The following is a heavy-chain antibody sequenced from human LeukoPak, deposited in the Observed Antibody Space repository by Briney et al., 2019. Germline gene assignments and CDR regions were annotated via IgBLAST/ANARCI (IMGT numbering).Heavy chain of an antibody. D-gene: IGHD3-3*01. J-gene: IGHJ4*02. V-gene: IGHV3-23*01. CDR3: AKDPFYDFWSGYYPRDY. CDR1: GFTFSSYA. Sequence: GGSLRLSCAASGFTFSSYAMSWVRQAPGKGLEWVSAISGSSGSTYYADSVKGRFTISRDNSKNTLYLQMNSLRAEDTAVYYCAKDPFYDFWSGYYPRDYWGQGTLVTVSS. CDR2: ISGSSGST.